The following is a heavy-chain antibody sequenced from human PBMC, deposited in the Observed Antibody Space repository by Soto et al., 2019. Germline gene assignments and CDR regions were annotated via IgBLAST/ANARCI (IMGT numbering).Heavy chain of an antibody. CDR3: ARGDYDFWSGSYYGMDV. CDR2: ISSSSSYT. D-gene: IGHD3-3*01. Sequence: PGGSLSLSCAASGFTFSDYYMSWIRQAPGKGLEWVSYISSSSSYTNYADSVKGRFTISRDNAKNSLYLQMNSLRAEDTAVYYCARGDYDFWSGSYYGMDVWGQGTTVTVSS. V-gene: IGHV3-11*06. CDR1: GFTFSDYY. J-gene: IGHJ6*02.